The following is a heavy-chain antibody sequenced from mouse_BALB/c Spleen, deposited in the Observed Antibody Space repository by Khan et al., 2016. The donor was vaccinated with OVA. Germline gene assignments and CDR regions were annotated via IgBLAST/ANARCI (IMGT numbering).Heavy chain of an antibody. CDR3: ARRTTGYTLDY. Sequence: QVRLQQSGAELARPGASVMMSCKTSGYTFTSNTMHWVKQGPGQGLEWIGYINPRTGYTNYIQHFKDKATLTADKSSNTAYMQLSSLTSEDSALYYCARRTTGYTLDYWGQGTSVTVSS. V-gene: IGHV1-4*01. CDR2: INPRTGYT. D-gene: IGHD2-14*01. J-gene: IGHJ4*01. CDR1: GYTFTSNT.